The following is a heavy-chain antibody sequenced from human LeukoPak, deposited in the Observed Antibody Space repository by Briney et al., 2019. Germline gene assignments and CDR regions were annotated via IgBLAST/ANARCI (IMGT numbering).Heavy chain of an antibody. CDR2: IIPIFGTA. V-gene: IGHV1-69*13. J-gene: IGHJ4*02. D-gene: IGHD5-18*01. CDR1: GGTFSSYA. CDR3: ASEQVDTAMVPYFDY. Sequence: ASVKVSCKASGGTFSSYAISWVRQAPGQGLEWMGGIIPIFGTANYAQKFQGRVTITADESTSTAYMELSSLRSEDTAVYYCASEQVDTAMVPYFDYWGQGTLVTVSS.